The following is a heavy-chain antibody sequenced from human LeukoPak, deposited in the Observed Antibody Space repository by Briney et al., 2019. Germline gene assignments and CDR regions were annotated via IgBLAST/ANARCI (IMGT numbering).Heavy chain of an antibody. CDR1: GITVSTNY. CDR3: ARVGGFYYFDH. CDR2: IHSGGTT. J-gene: IGHJ4*02. D-gene: IGHD2/OR15-2a*01. Sequence: GGSLRLSCAASGITVSTNYMTWVRQAPGKGLEWVSVIHSGGTTSYVDSVKGRFTISRDNSMNTLYLQMNSLRAEDTAVYFCARVGGFYYFDHWGQGTLVTVSS. V-gene: IGHV3-53*05.